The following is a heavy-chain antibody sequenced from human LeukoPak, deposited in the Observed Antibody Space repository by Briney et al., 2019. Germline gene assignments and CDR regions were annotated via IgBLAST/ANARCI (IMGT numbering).Heavy chain of an antibody. V-gene: IGHV3-48*03. CDR3: ARERGGFCSSTTCSRAFDI. Sequence: GGSLRLSCAASGFTFSSYEMNWVRQAPGRGLEWVSYISNSDSTIYYADSVKGRFTISRDNAKNSLYLQMNSLGAEDTAVYYCARERGGFCSSTTCSRAFDIWGQGTMVTFSS. CDR1: GFTFSSYE. CDR2: ISNSDSTI. D-gene: IGHD2-2*03. J-gene: IGHJ3*02.